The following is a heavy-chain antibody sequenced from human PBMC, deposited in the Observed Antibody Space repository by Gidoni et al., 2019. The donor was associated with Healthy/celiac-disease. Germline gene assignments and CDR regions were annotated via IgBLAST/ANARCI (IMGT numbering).Heavy chain of an antibody. CDR3: AKTPVYDSSGWYAYFDY. CDR2: ISWNSGSI. CDR1: GFPFDDYA. Sequence: EVQLVESGGGLVQPGRSLRLSCAASGFPFDDYAMHWVRQAPGKGLEWVSGISWNSGSIGYADSVKGRFTISRDNAKNSLYLQMNSLRAEDTALYHCAKTPVYDSSGWYAYFDYWGQGTLVTVSS. V-gene: IGHV3-9*01. J-gene: IGHJ4*02. D-gene: IGHD6-19*01.